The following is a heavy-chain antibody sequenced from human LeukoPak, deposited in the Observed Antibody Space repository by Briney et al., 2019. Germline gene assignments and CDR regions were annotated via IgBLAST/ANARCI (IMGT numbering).Heavy chain of an antibody. V-gene: IGHV3-23*01. Sequence: GGSLRLSCLTSGFTFSTNAMSWVRQAPGKGLEWLSGISGSGASTYYADSVTGRFTISRDNSRNTLYLQMNSLRGDDTAVYYCAKDKAGIAVRLNGMDVWGQGTTVTVSS. J-gene: IGHJ6*02. CDR2: ISGSGAST. CDR3: AKDKAGIAVRLNGMDV. D-gene: IGHD6-19*01. CDR1: GFTFSTNA.